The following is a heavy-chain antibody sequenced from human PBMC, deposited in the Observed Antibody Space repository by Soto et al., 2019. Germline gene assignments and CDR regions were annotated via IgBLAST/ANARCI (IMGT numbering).Heavy chain of an antibody. Sequence: ASVKVSCKASGYTFTSYARHWVRQAPGQRLEWMGWINAGNGNTKYSQKFQGRVTITRDTSASTAYMELSSLRSEDTAVYYCARDRGSSWNNWFDPWGQGTLVTVSS. D-gene: IGHD6-13*01. CDR1: GYTFTSYA. J-gene: IGHJ5*02. V-gene: IGHV1-3*01. CDR3: ARDRGSSWNNWFDP. CDR2: INAGNGNT.